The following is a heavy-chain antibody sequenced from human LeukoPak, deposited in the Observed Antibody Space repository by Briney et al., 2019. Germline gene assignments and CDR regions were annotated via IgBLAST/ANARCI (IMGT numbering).Heavy chain of an antibody. CDR3: TTAIWFGELLSEY. J-gene: IGHJ4*02. CDR1: GFTFSNAW. CDR2: IKSKTDGGTT. D-gene: IGHD3-10*01. Sequence: GGSLRLSCAASGFTFSNAWMSWVRQAPGKGLEWVGRIKSKTDGGTTDYAAPVKGRFTISRDDSKNTLYLQMNSLKTEDTAVYYCTTAIWFGELLSEYWGQGTLVTVSS. V-gene: IGHV3-15*01.